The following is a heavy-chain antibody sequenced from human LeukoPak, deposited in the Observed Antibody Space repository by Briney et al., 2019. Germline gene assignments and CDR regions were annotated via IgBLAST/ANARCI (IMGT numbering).Heavy chain of an antibody. V-gene: IGHV3-23*01. CDR3: AKGDRSITATFFDY. J-gene: IGHJ4*02. Sequence: GGSLRLSCAASGFTFSSYSMNWVRQAPGKGLEWVSGISASGGSTSYADSVRGRFTISRDNSKNTLYVQMNSLRDEDTAVYYCAKGDRSITATFFDYWGQGTLVTVSS. D-gene: IGHD1-20*01. CDR1: GFTFSSYS. CDR2: ISASGGST.